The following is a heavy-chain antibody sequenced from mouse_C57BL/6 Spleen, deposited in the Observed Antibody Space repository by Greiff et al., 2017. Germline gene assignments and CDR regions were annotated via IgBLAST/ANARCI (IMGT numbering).Heavy chain of an antibody. Sequence: EVQLQQPGPELVKPGASVKIPCKASGYTFTDYNMDWVKQSHGKSLEWIGDINPNNGGTIYNQKFKGKATLTVDKSSSTAYLELRSLTSEDAAVYYCARGIYYEYGSFAYSGQGTLVTVSA. V-gene: IGHV1-18*01. CDR1: GYTFTDYN. J-gene: IGHJ3*01. CDR2: INPNNGGT. CDR3: ARGIYYEYGSFAY. D-gene: IGHD2-4*01.